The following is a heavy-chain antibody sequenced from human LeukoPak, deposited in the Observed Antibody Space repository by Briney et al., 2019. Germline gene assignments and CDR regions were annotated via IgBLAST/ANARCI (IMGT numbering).Heavy chain of an antibody. CDR3: ARVSRLRDFWSGYPANYYYYGMDV. Sequence: SETLSLTCTVSGGSISSSGYFWGWIRQSPGKGLEWIGSIYHSGSTYYNPSPKSRVTISVDTSKNQFSLKLSSVTAADTAVYYCARVSRLRDFWSGYPANYYYYGMDVWGQGTTVTVSS. CDR1: GGSISSSGYF. V-gene: IGHV4-39*07. CDR2: IYHSGST. J-gene: IGHJ6*02. D-gene: IGHD3-3*01.